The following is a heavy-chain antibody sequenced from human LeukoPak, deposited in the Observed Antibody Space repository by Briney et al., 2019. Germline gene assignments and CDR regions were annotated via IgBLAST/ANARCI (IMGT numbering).Heavy chain of an antibody. CDR3: AKRDGSGFYYFDY. CDR2: ISVSGGST. D-gene: IGHD3-22*01. V-gene: IGHV3-23*01. J-gene: IGHJ4*02. CDR1: GFTFTIYA. Sequence: GASVTVSFSSSGFTFTIYAMSWVRQAPGRGLEWVSGISVSGGSTYYAYAVKGRVTISRDNSNNTLYLHMNSLKAGDRAVYYWAKRDGSGFYYFDYGGQGTLVTVSS.